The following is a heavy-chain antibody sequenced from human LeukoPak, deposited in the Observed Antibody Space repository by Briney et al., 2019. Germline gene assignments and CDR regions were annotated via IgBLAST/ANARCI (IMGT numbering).Heavy chain of an antibody. D-gene: IGHD6-19*01. CDR2: IYYTGST. CDR3: ARLSTTSGWYSWLDP. V-gene: IGHV4-59*08. Sequence: KPSETLSLTCAVSGGSISNYYWSWIRQPPGKGLVCIGYIYYTGSTTYNPSLKSRVTISVDSSKNQFSLRLSSVTAADTAVYYCARLSTTSGWYSWLDPWGQGTLVTVSS. CDR1: GGSISNYY. J-gene: IGHJ5*02.